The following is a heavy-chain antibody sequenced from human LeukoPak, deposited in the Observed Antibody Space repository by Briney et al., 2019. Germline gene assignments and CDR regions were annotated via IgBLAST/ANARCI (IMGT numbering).Heavy chain of an antibody. V-gene: IGHV3-23*01. D-gene: IGHD6-19*01. Sequence: PGGSLRHSCASSGFTFNNYGMGWVRLAPGKGLEWVSGISGSGDNTYYADSVKGRFTISRDSSRDTLYLQMNSLRAEDTAVYYCAKSRSAVAVAGSNYWGQGTLVTVSS. CDR2: ISGSGDNT. J-gene: IGHJ4*02. CDR3: AKSRSAVAVAGSNY. CDR1: GFTFNNYG.